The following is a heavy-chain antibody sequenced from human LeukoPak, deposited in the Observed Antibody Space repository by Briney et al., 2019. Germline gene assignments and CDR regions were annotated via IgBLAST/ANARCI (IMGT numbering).Heavy chain of an antibody. J-gene: IGHJ4*02. D-gene: IGHD3-10*01. CDR3: ARGGVWFGESTNTYFDY. CDR1: GYSISSGYY. V-gene: IGHV4-38-2*01. Sequence: SETLSLTCAVSGYSISSGYYWGWIRQPPGKGLEWIGSIYHSGSTYYNPSLMSRVTISVDTSKNQFSLKLSSVTAADTAVYYCARGGVWFGESTNTYFDYWGQGTLVTVSS. CDR2: IYHSGST.